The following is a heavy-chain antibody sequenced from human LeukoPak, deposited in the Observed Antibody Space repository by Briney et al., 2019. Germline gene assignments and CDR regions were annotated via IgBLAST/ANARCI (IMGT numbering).Heavy chain of an antibody. V-gene: IGHV4-4*07. Sequence: SETLSLTCTVSGGSISSYYWSWIRQHAGKGLEWIGRIYTSGSTNYNPSLKSRVTISIDTSKNQFSLKLNSVTAADTAVYYCARDRGYSYAFDYWGQGTLVTVSS. D-gene: IGHD5-18*01. CDR2: IYTSGST. CDR1: GGSISSYY. J-gene: IGHJ4*02. CDR3: ARDRGYSYAFDY.